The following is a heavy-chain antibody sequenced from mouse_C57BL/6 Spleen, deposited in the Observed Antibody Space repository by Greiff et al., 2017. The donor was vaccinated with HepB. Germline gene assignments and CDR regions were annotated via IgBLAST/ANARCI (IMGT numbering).Heavy chain of an antibody. CDR3: TSFYDYDGGDY. CDR2: ISSGGDYI. CDR1: GFTFSSYA. V-gene: IGHV5-9-1*02. D-gene: IGHD2-4*01. Sequence: EVKLMESGEGLVKPGGSLKLSCAASGFTFSSYAMSWVRQTPEKRLEWVAYISSGGDYIYYADTVKGRFTISRDNARNTLYLQMSSLKSEDTAMYYCTSFYDYDGGDYWGQGTSVTVSS. J-gene: IGHJ4*01.